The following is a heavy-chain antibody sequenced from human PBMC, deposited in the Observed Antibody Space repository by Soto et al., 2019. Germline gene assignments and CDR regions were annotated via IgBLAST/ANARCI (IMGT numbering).Heavy chain of an antibody. Sequence: QVQLQESGPGLVKPSETLSLTCTVSGASISTYYWSWIRQPPGKGLEWIGYIYYSGDTNNNPALKSRVTISIDTSKNQFSLKLISVTAADTAVYYCARRIEEDSSGYNWYFDLWGRGTLVTVSS. D-gene: IGHD3-22*01. V-gene: IGHV4-59*08. J-gene: IGHJ2*01. CDR3: ARRIEEDSSGYNWYFDL. CDR1: GASISTYY. CDR2: IYYSGDT.